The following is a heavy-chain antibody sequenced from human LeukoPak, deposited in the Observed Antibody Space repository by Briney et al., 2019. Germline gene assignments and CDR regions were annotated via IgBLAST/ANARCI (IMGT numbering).Heavy chain of an antibody. J-gene: IGHJ4*02. CDR2: IYYSGST. CDR3: AVRMVIQRPFDY. D-gene: IGHD3-22*01. V-gene: IGHV4-31*03. CDR1: GDSVSSGVYY. Sequence: SQTLSLTCTVSGDSVSSGVYYWSWIRQHPGKGLEWIGYIYYSGSTYYNPSLASRLTISVDTSRNQFSLNLSSVTAADTAVYYCAVRMVIQRPFDYWGQGTLVTVSS.